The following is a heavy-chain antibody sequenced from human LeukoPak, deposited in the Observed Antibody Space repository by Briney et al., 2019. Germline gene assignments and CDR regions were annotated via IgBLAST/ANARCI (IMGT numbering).Heavy chain of an antibody. J-gene: IGHJ4*02. CDR1: GFTFSSYA. Sequence: GGSLRLSCAASGFTFSSYAMHWVRQAPGKGPEWVAVISYDGSNKYYADPVKGRFTISRDNSKNTLYLQMNSLRAEDTAVYYCARQRYSYGPNFDYWGQGTLVTVSS. CDR2: ISYDGSNK. CDR3: ARQRYSYGPNFDY. D-gene: IGHD5-18*01. V-gene: IGHV3-30*14.